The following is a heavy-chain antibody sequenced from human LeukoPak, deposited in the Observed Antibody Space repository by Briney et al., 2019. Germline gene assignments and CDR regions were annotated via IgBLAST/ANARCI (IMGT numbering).Heavy chain of an antibody. CDR3: ARDPKMTTVTTTHFYYYYYMDV. Sequence: ASVKVSCKASGYTFTSYDINWVRQATGQGLEWMGWMNPNSGNTGYAQKFQGRVTITRNTSISTAYMELSRLRSDDTAVYYCARDPKMTTVTTTHFYYYYYMDVWGKGTTVTVSS. D-gene: IGHD4-17*01. J-gene: IGHJ6*03. CDR1: GYTFTSYD. V-gene: IGHV1-8*03. CDR2: MNPNSGNT.